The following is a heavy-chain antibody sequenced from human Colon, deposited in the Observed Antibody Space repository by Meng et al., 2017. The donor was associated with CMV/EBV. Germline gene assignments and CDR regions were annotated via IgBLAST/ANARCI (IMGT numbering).Heavy chain of an antibody. J-gene: IGHJ5*02. CDR2: INHSEST. D-gene: IGHD3-3*01. V-gene: IGHV4-34*01. Sequence: SQTLSLTCAVYGGSFSGYYWSWIRQPPGKGLEWIGEINHSESTNYNPSLKSRVTISVDTSKNQFSLKLSSVTAADTAVYYCARRNYDFWSGYPNWFDPWGQGTLVTVSS. CDR3: ARRNYDFWSGYPNWFDP. CDR1: GGSFSGYY.